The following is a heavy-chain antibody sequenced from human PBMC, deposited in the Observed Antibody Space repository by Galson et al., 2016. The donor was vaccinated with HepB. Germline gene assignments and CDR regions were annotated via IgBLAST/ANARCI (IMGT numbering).Heavy chain of an antibody. CDR1: GASISNSTFY. Sequence: SETLSLTCTVSGASISNSTFYWGWIRQPPGKGLEWIGSFYYSGGTYYNPSLKTRVTKSVDTSKNQFSLELSSVTAADTAVYYCATLGGSYTPTYIVHWGQGTLVTVSS. CDR3: ATLGGSYTPTYIVH. D-gene: IGHD1-26*01. V-gene: IGHV4-39*01. J-gene: IGHJ4*02. CDR2: FYYSGGT.